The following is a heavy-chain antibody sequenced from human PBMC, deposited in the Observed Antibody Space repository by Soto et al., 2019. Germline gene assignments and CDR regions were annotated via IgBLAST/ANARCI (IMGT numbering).Heavy chain of an antibody. J-gene: IGHJ6*02. CDR2: INHSGST. Sequence: QVQLQQWGAGLLKPSETLSLTCAVYGGSFSGYYWSWIRQPPGKGLEWIGEINHSGSTNYNPSLKSRVTISVDTSKNQFSLKLSSVTAADTAVCYCARFGLRFLSANNYYYYGMDVWGQGTTVTVSS. V-gene: IGHV4-34*01. CDR1: GGSFSGYY. CDR3: ARFGLRFLSANNYYYYGMDV. D-gene: IGHD3-3*01.